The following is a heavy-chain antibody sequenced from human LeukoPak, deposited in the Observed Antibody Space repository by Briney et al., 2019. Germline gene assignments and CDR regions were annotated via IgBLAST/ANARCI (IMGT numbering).Heavy chain of an antibody. CDR3: ATTLTRDSSGSYGALDY. D-gene: IGHD6-19*01. CDR2: ISDISDYI. CDR1: GFTFSGNS. J-gene: IGHJ4*02. V-gene: IGHV3-21*01. Sequence: GGSLRLSCAASGFTFSGNSMNWVRQAPGKGLEWVSSISDISDYIYYADSVKGRFTISRDNGKNSLYLQMNSLRVEDTAVYYCATTLTRDSSGSYGALDYWGQGALVTVSS.